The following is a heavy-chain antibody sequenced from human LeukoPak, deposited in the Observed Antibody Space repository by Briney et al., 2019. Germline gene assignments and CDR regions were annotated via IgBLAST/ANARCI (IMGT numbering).Heavy chain of an antibody. Sequence: PSETLSLTCSVSGGSISDYYWSWIRQPPGKGLEWIGYIYYSGSTYYNPSLKSRVTISVDTSKNQFSLKLSSVTAADTAVYYCARQMYYGSGSYWGQGTLVTVSS. V-gene: IGHV4-30-4*01. CDR1: GGSISDYY. J-gene: IGHJ4*02. CDR3: ARQMYYGSGSY. D-gene: IGHD3-10*01. CDR2: IYYSGST.